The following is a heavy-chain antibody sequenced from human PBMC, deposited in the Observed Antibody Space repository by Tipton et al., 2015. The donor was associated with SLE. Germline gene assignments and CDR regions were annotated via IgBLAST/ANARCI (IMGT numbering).Heavy chain of an antibody. CDR3: AREQPYRYYDILTGYYNDGMDV. CDR2: IYYSGST. J-gene: IGHJ6*02. D-gene: IGHD3-9*01. V-gene: IGHV4-59*01. Sequence: LRLSCTVSGGSISSYYWSWIRQPPGKGLEWIGYIYYSGSTNYNPSLKSRVTISVDTSKNQFSLKLSSVTAADTAVYYCAREQPYRYYDILTGYYNDGMDVWGQGTTVTVSS. CDR1: GGSISSYY.